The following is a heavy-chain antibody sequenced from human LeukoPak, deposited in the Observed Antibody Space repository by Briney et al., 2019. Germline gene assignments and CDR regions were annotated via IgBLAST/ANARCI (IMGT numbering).Heavy chain of an antibody. CDR3: AKVGDNWDFDY. V-gene: IGHV3-30*18. D-gene: IGHD3-16*01. J-gene: IGHJ4*02. CDR1: GFTFSSHG. CDR2: ISYDGTNK. Sequence: GGSLRLSCAASGFTFSSHGMSWVRQAPGKGLEWVALISYDGTNKYYADSVKGRFTTSRDNSKNTLYLHMNSLRAEDTAVYYCAKVGDNWDFDYWGQGTLVTVSS.